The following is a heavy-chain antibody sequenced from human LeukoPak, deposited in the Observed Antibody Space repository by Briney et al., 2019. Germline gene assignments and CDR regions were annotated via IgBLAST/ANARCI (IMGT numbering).Heavy chain of an antibody. CDR1: GFTFSSYD. CDR3: AKDISGGDCPDY. V-gene: IGHV3-30*18. Sequence: GGSLRLSCAASGFTFSSYDMHWVRQAPGKGLEWVAVISYDGSDKYYADSVKGRFTISRDNSKNTLYLQMNSLRAEDTAVYYCAKDISGGDCPDYWGQGTLVTVSS. J-gene: IGHJ4*02. CDR2: ISYDGSDK. D-gene: IGHD2-21*02.